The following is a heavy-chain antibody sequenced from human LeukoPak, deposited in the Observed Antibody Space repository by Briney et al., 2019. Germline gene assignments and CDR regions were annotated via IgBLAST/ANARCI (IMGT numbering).Heavy chain of an antibody. CDR1: GYTFTNHD. Sequence: ASVKVSCKASGYTFTNHDINWVRQATGQGLEWMGWMNPNTGHTGLAQKFQGRVTLTRDAAASTAYLELNSLKSEDTAVYYCARGGGGVVDFDYWGQGTLVTVSS. V-gene: IGHV1-8*01. D-gene: IGHD2-15*01. CDR2: MNPNTGHT. CDR3: ARGGGGVVDFDY. J-gene: IGHJ4*02.